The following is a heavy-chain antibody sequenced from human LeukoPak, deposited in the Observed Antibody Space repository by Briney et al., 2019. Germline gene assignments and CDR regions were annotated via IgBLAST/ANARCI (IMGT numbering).Heavy chain of an antibody. CDR1: GFTFSNAW. Sequence: GGSLRLSCAASGFTFSNAWMSRVRQAPGKGLEWVGRIKSKTDGGTTDYAAPGKGRFTISRDDSKNTLYLQMNSLKTEDPAVYYCTTLFTDYSSSSGLEPGDPPSYFDYWGQGTLVTVSS. D-gene: IGHD6-6*01. J-gene: IGHJ4*02. V-gene: IGHV3-15*01. CDR3: TTLFTDYSSSSGLEPGDPPSYFDY. CDR2: IKSKTDGGTT.